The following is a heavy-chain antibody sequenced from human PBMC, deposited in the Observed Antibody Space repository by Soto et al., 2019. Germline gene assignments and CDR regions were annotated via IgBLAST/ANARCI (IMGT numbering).Heavy chain of an antibody. CDR1: GGSISSSSYY. Sequence: SETLSLTCTVSGGSISSSSYYWGWIRQPPGKGLEWIGSIYYSGSTYYNPSLKSRVTISVDTSKNQFSLKLSSVTAADTAVYYCARQALGYCSSTSCDLPWGQGTLVTVSS. D-gene: IGHD2-2*01. CDR3: ARQALGYCSSTSCDLP. CDR2: IYYSGST. J-gene: IGHJ5*02. V-gene: IGHV4-39*01.